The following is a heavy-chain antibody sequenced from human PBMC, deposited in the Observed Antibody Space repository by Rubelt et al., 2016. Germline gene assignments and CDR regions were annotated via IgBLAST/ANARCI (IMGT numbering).Heavy chain of an antibody. V-gene: IGHV4-59*08. CDR2: ISYSGST. D-gene: IGHD1-1*01. CDR3: ARQMGTTFRSFHYSYGLDV. Sequence: QVQLQESGPGLVKASETLSLTCTLSGGSISGYYWNWIRQPPGKGLEWIGYISYSGSTNYNPSLKSRLTISVDTSKNQFSLKLSSVTAADTAVYYCARQMGTTFRSFHYSYGLDVWGQGTTVTVSS. J-gene: IGHJ6*02. CDR1: GGSISGYY.